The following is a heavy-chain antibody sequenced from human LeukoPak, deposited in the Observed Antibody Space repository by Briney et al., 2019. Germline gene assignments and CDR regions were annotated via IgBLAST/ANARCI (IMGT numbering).Heavy chain of an antibody. J-gene: IGHJ6*03. CDR1: GFTFSRYN. Sequence: GGSLRLSCAASGFTFSRYNINWVRQAPGKGLEWVSYISGSSSSSTTIYYADSVKGRFTISRDNAKNSLYLQMNSLRAEDTAVYYCARDSPGDYYYMGVWGKGTTVTVSS. V-gene: IGHV3-48*04. CDR3: ARDSPGDYYYMGV. CDR2: ISGSSSSSTTI.